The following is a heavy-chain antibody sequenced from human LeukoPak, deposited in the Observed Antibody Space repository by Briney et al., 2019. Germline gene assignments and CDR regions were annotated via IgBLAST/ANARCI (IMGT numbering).Heavy chain of an antibody. CDR2: IWYDGSNK. V-gene: IGHV3-33*01. CDR3: VRDSRSGSYGSYYGMDV. CDR1: GFTFSSYG. J-gene: IGHJ6*02. D-gene: IGHD1-26*01. Sequence: GGSLRLSCAASGFTFSSYGMHWVRQAPGKGLEWVAVIWYDGSNKYYADSVKGRFTISRDNSKNTLYLQMNSLRAEDTAVFYCVRDSRSGSYGSYYGMDVWGQGTTVTVSS.